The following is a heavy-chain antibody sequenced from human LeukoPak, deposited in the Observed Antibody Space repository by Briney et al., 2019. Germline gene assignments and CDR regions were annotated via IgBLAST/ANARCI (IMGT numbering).Heavy chain of an antibody. CDR2: FYYSGCT. Sequence: HPSETLSLTCSVSGGSISSNSYYWGWIRQPPGKGLEWIGSFYYSGCTYYNPSLKSRVTISLDMSKSQFSLKLSSVTAADTAVYYCASRYSTGLHFDFWGQGTLVPVSS. CDR3: ASRYSTGLHFDF. V-gene: IGHV4-39*07. J-gene: IGHJ4*02. D-gene: IGHD2-8*02. CDR1: GGSISSNSYY.